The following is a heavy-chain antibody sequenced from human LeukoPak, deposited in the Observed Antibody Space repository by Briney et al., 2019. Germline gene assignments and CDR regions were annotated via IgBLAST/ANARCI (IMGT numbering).Heavy chain of an antibody. V-gene: IGHV1-8*01. D-gene: IGHD3-22*01. J-gene: IGHJ6*03. CDR1: GYTFTSYD. CDR3: KIVVGGYVYMDV. CDR2: MNPNSGNT. Sequence: ASVKVSCKASGYTFTSYDINWVRQATGQGLEWMGWMNPNSGNTGYAKKFQGRVTMTRNTSISTAYMELSSLRYEDTAVYYCKIVVGGYVYMDVWGKGSPVTISS.